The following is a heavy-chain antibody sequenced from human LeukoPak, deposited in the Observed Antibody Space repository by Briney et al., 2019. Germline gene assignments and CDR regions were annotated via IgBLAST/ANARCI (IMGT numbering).Heavy chain of an antibody. CDR1: GFTVSSDY. J-gene: IGHJ4*02. CDR3: ARGPSIAVPTY. D-gene: IGHD6-19*01. V-gene: IGHV3-53*01. Sequence: GGALRLSCAASGFTVSSDYLSWVRQAPGKGLEWVSVIYSGGSTYYAESVKGRFTISRDNSKNTLYLQMNSLRAEDTAVYYCARGPSIAVPTYWGQGTLVTVSS. CDR2: IYSGGST.